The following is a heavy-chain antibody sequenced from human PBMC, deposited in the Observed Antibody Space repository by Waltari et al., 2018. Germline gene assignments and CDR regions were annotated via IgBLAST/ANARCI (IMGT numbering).Heavy chain of an antibody. D-gene: IGHD6-13*01. Sequence: EVQLLESGGGLVQPGGSLRLSCAASGFPFSSYALSWVRQAPGKGLEWVSAISGSGGITYYADSVKGRFTISRDNSKNTLYLQMNSLRAEDTAVYYCAKDDRIAAAGTYYYYYGMDVWGQGTTVTVSS. CDR1: GFPFSSYA. CDR3: AKDDRIAAAGTYYYYYGMDV. V-gene: IGHV3-23*01. J-gene: IGHJ6*02. CDR2: ISGSGGIT.